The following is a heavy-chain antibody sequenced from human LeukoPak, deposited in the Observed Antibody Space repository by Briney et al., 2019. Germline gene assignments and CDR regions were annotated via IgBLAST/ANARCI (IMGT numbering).Heavy chain of an antibody. V-gene: IGHV3-43*02. CDR1: GFXFDDYA. Sequence: PGGSLRLSCAASGFXFDDYAIHWVRQAPGKGLEWVSVIGGDGGRIYYADSVKGRFTISRDNSKNSLCLQMNILRTEDTALYYCAKSRWSGDVAATWENWFDPWGQGTLVTVSS. D-gene: IGHD5-12*01. CDR2: IGGDGGRI. J-gene: IGHJ5*02. CDR3: AKSRWSGDVAATWENWFDP.